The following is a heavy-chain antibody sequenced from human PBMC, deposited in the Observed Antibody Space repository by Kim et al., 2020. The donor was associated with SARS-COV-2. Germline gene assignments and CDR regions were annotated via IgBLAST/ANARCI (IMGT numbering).Heavy chain of an antibody. CDR2: ISWNTSSI. CDR1: GFTFDDYA. D-gene: IGHD3-10*01. Sequence: GGSLRLSCAASGFTFDDYAMHWVRQAPGKGLEWVSGISWNTSSIGYADSVKGRFTISRDNAKNSLYLQMNSLRAEDTALYYCARAASLGDDYYYGMDVWGQGTTVTVSS. CDR3: ARAASLGDDYYYGMDV. J-gene: IGHJ6*02. V-gene: IGHV3-9*01.